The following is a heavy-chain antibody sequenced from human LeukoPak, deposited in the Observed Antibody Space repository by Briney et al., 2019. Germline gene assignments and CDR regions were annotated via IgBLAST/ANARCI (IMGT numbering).Heavy chain of an antibody. CDR1: GFTISHYG. CDR3: ARLEWFGDMGFYYYAMDV. Sequence: GGSLRLSCAASGFTISHYGMNWVRQAPGKGLEWISYISGSARTIYSTDSVKGRFTISRDNAKNSLYLQMNSLGAEDTAVYYCARLEWFGDMGFYYYAMDVWGKGTTVTVSS. CDR2: ISGSARTI. J-gene: IGHJ6*04. D-gene: IGHD3-3*01. V-gene: IGHV3-48*03.